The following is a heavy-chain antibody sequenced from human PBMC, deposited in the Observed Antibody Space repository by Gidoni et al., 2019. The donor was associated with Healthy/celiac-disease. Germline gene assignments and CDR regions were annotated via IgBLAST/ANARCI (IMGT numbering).Heavy chain of an antibody. J-gene: IGHJ6*02. CDR3: AREGPDSSSWFYGMDV. CDR1: GGTFSSYT. D-gene: IGHD6-13*01. V-gene: IGHV1-69*08. CDR2: IIPILGIA. Sequence: QVQLVPSGAAVKKPVSSVKVSCQASGGTFSSYTISWVRQAPGQGLEWMGRIIPILGIANYAQKCQGRVTITADKSTSTAYMELSSLRSEDTAVYYCAREGPDSSSWFYGMDVWGQGTTVTVSS.